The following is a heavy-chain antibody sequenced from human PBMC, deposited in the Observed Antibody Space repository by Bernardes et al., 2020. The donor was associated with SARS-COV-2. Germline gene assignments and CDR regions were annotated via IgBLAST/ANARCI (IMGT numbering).Heavy chain of an antibody. V-gene: IGHV3-48*03. CDR3: AGGITMVQVVMGV. Sequence: GGSLRLSCAASGFTFSSYEMNWVRQAPGKGLEWVSYISSSGNTIYYADSVKGRFTISRDNAKNSLYLQMNSLRAEDTAVYYCAGGITMVQVVMGVWGQGTTVTVSS. CDR1: GFTFSSYE. D-gene: IGHD3-10*01. CDR2: ISSSGNTI. J-gene: IGHJ6*02.